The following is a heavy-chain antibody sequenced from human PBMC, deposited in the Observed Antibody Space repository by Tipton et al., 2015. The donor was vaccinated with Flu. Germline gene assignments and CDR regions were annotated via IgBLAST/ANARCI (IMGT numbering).Heavy chain of an antibody. J-gene: IGHJ6*02. D-gene: IGHD3-3*02. CDR1: GFNFDHYA. V-gene: IGHV3-9*01. CDR2: ISWNSVYI. CDR3: AKDIDATTAFFGYGGYYYGLDV. Sequence: SLRLSCAASGFNFDHYAMHWVRQVPGKGLHWVSGISWNSVYIAHADSVKGRFTISRDNAKNSLYLEMSSLRPDDTAVYFCAKDIDATTAFFGYGGYYYGLDVWGQGTTVTVSS.